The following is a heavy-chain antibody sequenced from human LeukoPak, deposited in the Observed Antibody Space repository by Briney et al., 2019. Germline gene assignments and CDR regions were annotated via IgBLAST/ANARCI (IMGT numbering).Heavy chain of an antibody. Sequence: ASVKVSCKASGYTFSNYYIHWVRQAPGQGLESMGIINPSGGSTIYAQNFRGRVTMTRDMSTSTVYMELNRLRSEDTAVYYCARERGYSGYENDYWGQGTLVTVSS. CDR1: GYTFSNYY. CDR2: INPSGGST. V-gene: IGHV1-46*01. J-gene: IGHJ4*02. CDR3: ARERGYSGYENDY. D-gene: IGHD5-12*01.